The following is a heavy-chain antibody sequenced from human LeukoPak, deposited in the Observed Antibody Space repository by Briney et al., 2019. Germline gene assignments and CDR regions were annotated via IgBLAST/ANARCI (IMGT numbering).Heavy chain of an antibody. Sequence: ASVKVSCKASGGTFSSHAISWVRQAPGQGLEWMGGIIPIFGTANYAQKFQGRVTITADESTSTAYMELSSLRSEDTAVYYCASYGDYAFDYWGQGTLVTVSS. D-gene: IGHD4-17*01. CDR1: GGTFSSHA. CDR3: ASYGDYAFDY. CDR2: IIPIFGTA. J-gene: IGHJ4*02. V-gene: IGHV1-69*13.